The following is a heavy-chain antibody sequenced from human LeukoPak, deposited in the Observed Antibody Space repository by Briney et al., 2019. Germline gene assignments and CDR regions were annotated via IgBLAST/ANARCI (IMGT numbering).Heavy chain of an antibody. V-gene: IGHV3-30*03. CDR2: ISYDGSNK. Sequence: GRSLRLSCAASGFTFSSYGMRWVRQAPGKGLEWVAVISYDGSNKYYADSVKGRFTISRDNSKNTLYLQMNSLRAEDTAVYYCARHSSGYYHYDYWGPGTPVTVAS. J-gene: IGHJ4*02. D-gene: IGHD3-22*01. CDR3: ARHSSGYYHYDY. CDR1: GFTFSSYG.